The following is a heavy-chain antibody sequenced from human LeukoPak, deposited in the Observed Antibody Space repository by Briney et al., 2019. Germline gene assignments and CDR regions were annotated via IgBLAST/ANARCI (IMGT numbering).Heavy chain of an antibody. CDR2: IYHSGST. D-gene: IGHD3-3*01. J-gene: IGHJ4*02. CDR1: GGSISSGGYS. V-gene: IGHV4-30-2*01. CDR3: ARARIIGGWYFDY. Sequence: PSETLSLTCAVSGGSISSGGYSWSWIRQPPGKGLEWIGYIYHSGSTYYNPSLKSRATISVDRSKNQFSLKLSSVTAADTAVYYCARARIIGGWYFDYWGQGTLVTVSS.